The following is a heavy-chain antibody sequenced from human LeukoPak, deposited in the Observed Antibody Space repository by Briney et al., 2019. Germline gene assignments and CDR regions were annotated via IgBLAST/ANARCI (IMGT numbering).Heavy chain of an antibody. J-gene: IGHJ4*02. D-gene: IGHD2-2*01. Sequence: SVKVSCKASGGTFSSYAISWVRQAPGQGLEWMGGIIPIFGTANYAQKFQGRVTITADESTSTAYMELSSLRSEDTAVYYCARDATREYCSSTSCYSFDYWGQGTLVTASS. V-gene: IGHV1-69*13. CDR2: IIPIFGTA. CDR3: ARDATREYCSSTSCYSFDY. CDR1: GGTFSSYA.